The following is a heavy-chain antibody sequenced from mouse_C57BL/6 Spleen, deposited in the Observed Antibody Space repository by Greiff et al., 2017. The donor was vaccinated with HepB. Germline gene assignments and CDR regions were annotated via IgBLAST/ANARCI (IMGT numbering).Heavy chain of an antibody. CDR3: ARRSRYYYGSSYGDY. CDR1: GYTFTSYW. J-gene: IGHJ2*01. D-gene: IGHD1-1*01. CDR2: IHPNSGST. Sequence: QVQLQQPGAELVKPGASVKLSCKASGYTFTSYWMHWVKQRPGQGLEWIGMIHPNSGSTNYNEKFKSKATLTVDKSSSTAYMQLSSLTSEDSAVYYCARRSRYYYGSSYGDYWGQGTTLTVSS. V-gene: IGHV1-64*01.